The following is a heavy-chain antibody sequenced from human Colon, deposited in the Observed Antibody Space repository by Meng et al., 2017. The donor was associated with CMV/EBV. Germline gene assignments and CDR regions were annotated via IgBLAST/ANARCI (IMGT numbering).Heavy chain of an antibody. J-gene: IGHJ4*02. CDR2: MLNKLNNYAM. CDR1: GFTFSDHY. Sequence: GESLKISCVASGFTFSDHYMDWFRQAPGKGLEWVARMLNKLNNYAMQYAASVKGRFTISRDDSGSSLYLQMNSLKTEDTAVYYCARDDGYCSSTSCYRGTYFDYWGQGTLVTVSS. V-gene: IGHV3-72*01. CDR3: ARDDGYCSSTSCYRGTYFDY. D-gene: IGHD2-2*01.